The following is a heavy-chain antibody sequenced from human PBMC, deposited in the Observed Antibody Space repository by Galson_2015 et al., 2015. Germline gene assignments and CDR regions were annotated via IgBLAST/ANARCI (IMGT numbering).Heavy chain of an antibody. CDR2: IRSKANSYAT. CDR1: GFTFRGSA. D-gene: IGHD1-26*01. CDR3: TGLSGSYYGSRDY. J-gene: IGHJ4*02. V-gene: IGHV3-73*01. Sequence: SLRLSCAASGFTFRGSAMHWVRQASGKGLEWVGRIRSKANSYATAYAASVKGRFTISRDDSKNTAYLQMNSLKTEDTAVYYCTGLSGSYYGSRDYWGQGTLVTVSS.